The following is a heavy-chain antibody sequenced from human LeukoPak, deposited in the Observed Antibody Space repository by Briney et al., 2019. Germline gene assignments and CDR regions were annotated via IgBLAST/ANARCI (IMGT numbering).Heavy chain of an antibody. J-gene: IGHJ4*02. V-gene: IGHV3-15*01. CDR3: TTDPAFPYCGGDCYSDFDY. D-gene: IGHD2-21*02. CDR1: GFTFSNAW. CDR2: IKSKTDGGTT. Sequence: AGGSLRLSCAASGFTFSNAWMSWVRQAPGKGLEWVGRIKSKTDGGTTDYAAPVKGRFTISRDDSKNTLYLQMNSLKTEDTAVYYCTTDPAFPYCGGDCYSDFDYWGQGTLVTVSS.